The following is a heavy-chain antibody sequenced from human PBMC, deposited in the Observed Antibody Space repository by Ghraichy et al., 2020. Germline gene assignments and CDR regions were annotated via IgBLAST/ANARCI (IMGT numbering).Heavy chain of an antibody. D-gene: IGHD3-22*01. Sequence: TLSLTYAVYGGSFSGYYWSWIRQPPGKGLEWIGEINHSGSTNYNPSLKSRVTISVDTSKNQFSLKLSSVTAADTAVYYCAREGITMISFDYWGQGTLVTVSS. CDR2: INHSGST. J-gene: IGHJ4*02. V-gene: IGHV4-34*01. CDR3: AREGITMISFDY. CDR1: GGSFSGYY.